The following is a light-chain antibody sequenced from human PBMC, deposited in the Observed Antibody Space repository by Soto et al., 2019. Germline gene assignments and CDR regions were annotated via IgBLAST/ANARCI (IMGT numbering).Light chain of an antibody. CDR3: QQREQWPT. Sequence: EIVLTQSPVTVPLSPGERATLSCRASQSVRTYLAWYQQKPGQAPRLLIYDTSNRAAGIPARFSGSGSGTDFALTISSLEPEDFAVYYCQQREQWPTFGGGTKVDIK. CDR2: DTS. J-gene: IGKJ4*01. V-gene: IGKV3-11*01. CDR1: QSVRTY.